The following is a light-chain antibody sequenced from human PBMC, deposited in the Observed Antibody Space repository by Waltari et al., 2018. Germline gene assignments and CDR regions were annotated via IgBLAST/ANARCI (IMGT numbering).Light chain of an antibody. CDR1: SSDVGAYNS. J-gene: IGLJ3*02. CDR3: NSYPSSSTVWV. Sequence: QSALTQPASVSGSPGQSITISCTGTSSDVGAYNSVSWYQQPPGKAPKLMMYAVTKGPARVAERFSGSKSGDTASLAIAGPQAEDEADYCCNSYPSSSTVWVIGGGTKLTGL. V-gene: IGLV2-14*01. CDR2: AVT.